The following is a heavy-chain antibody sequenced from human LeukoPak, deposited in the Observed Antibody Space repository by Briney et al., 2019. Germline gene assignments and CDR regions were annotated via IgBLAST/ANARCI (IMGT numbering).Heavy chain of an antibody. J-gene: IGHJ5*01. CDR3: AKGPRDGSITIWFDS. D-gene: IGHD2-15*01. CDR1: GFTFSSYA. V-gene: IGHV3-23*01. Sequence: GGSLRLSCAASGFTFSSYAMSWVRQAPGKGLEWVSGISGIGGRTYYADSVEGRFSISRDNSKNTVYLQMNSLRAEDTAVYYCAKGPRDGSITIWFDSWGQGTLVTVSS. CDR2: ISGIGGRT.